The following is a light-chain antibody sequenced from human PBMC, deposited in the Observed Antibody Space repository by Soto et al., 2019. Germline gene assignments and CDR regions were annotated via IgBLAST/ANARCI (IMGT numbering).Light chain of an antibody. V-gene: IGLV2-14*01. CDR2: EVT. CDR1: SSDIGGYNS. J-gene: IGLJ1*01. Sequence: QSVLTQPASVSGSPGQSITISCTGTSSDIGGYNSVSWYQQHPGRAPRLIIYEVTNRPSGVSNRFSASKSGNTASLTISGLQAEDEGDYYCTSYTPIVIPGSVFGTGTKVTVL. CDR3: TSYTPIVIPGSV.